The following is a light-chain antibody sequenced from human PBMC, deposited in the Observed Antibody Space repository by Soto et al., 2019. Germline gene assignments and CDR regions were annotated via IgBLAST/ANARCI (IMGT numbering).Light chain of an antibody. CDR3: QQYNSYSWT. V-gene: IGKV1-5*01. CDR1: QSISSW. Sequence: DIQMTQSASTLSASLGDRVTITWRASQSISSWLAWYQQKPGKAPKLLIYDASSLESGVPSRFSGSVSGTEFTLTISSLQTDDFATYYCQQYNSYSWTFGQGTKVDIK. J-gene: IGKJ1*01. CDR2: DAS.